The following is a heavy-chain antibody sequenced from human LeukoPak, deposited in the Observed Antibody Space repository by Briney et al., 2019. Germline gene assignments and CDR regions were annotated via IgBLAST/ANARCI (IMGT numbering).Heavy chain of an antibody. D-gene: IGHD6-13*01. CDR3: AIHSEQQLANY. CDR2: IWSDGSNK. CDR1: GFTFSNYG. Sequence: PGGSLRLSCAASGFTFSNYGMHWVHQAPGKGLEWVAIIWSDGSNKYYADSVKGRFTISRDNSKNTLFLQMSSLRAEDTAVYYCAIHSEQQLANYWGQGTLVTVSS. V-gene: IGHV3-33*01. J-gene: IGHJ4*02.